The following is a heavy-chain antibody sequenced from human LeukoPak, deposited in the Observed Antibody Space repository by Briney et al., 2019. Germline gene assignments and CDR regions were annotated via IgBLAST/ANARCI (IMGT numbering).Heavy chain of an antibody. CDR2: INPSSGVA. CDR3: ARCRYYGSGSFD. D-gene: IGHD3-10*01. J-gene: IGHJ4*02. V-gene: IGHV1-2*02. CDR1: GYTFTGYF. Sequence: ASVKVSCKASGYTFTGYFLHWVRQAPGQGLEWMGWINPSSGVANYAQKLQGRVTMTTDTSTSTAYMELRSLRSDDTAVYYCARCRYYGSGSFDWGQGTLVTVSS.